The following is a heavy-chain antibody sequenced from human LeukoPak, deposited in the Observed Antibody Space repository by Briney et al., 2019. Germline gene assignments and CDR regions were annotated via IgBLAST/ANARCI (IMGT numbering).Heavy chain of an antibody. Sequence: SETLSLTCAVSGGSISSGDYSWSWIRQPPGKGLEWIGYIFQSGSAYYNPSLKSRVTISVDRSKNQFSLKLSSVTAADTAVYYCARVGSDWNDVRYNWFDPWGQGTLVTVSS. D-gene: IGHD1-1*01. CDR2: IFQSGSA. J-gene: IGHJ5*02. CDR3: ARVGSDWNDVRYNWFDP. V-gene: IGHV4-30-2*01. CDR1: GGSISSGDYS.